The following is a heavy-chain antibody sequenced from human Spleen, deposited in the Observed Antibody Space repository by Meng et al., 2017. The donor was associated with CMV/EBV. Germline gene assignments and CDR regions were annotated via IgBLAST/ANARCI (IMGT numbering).Heavy chain of an antibody. CDR2: IYYSGST. V-gene: IGHV4-31*03. Sequence: TCTVSGGSISSGDYYWSWIRQPPGKGLEWIGYIYYSGSTYYNPSLKSRVTISVDTSKNQFSLKLNSLTAADTAVYYCARGDDSSSWGYWGQGTLVTVSS. CDR1: GGSISSGDYY. J-gene: IGHJ4*02. D-gene: IGHD6-13*01. CDR3: ARGDDSSSWGY.